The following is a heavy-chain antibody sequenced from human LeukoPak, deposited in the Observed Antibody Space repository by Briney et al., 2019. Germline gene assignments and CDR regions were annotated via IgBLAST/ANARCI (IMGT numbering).Heavy chain of an antibody. J-gene: IGHJ4*02. CDR2: IGWNSGGI. D-gene: IGHD6-13*01. CDR1: GFTFDDYA. Sequence: GGSLRLSCAASGFTFDDYAMHWVRQAPGKGLEWVSGIGWNSGGIVYADSVKCRFTISRDNAKNSLYLQMNSLGAEDTALYYCVKVTAAGFVDHWGQGTLVTVSS. V-gene: IGHV3-9*01. CDR3: VKVTAAGFVDH.